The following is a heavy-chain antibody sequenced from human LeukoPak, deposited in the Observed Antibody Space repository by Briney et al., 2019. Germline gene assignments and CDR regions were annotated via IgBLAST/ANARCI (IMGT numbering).Heavy chain of an antibody. CDR2: ISSSGIAK. Sequence: GGCLRLSCAASGFIFSDTYMNWIRQAPGKGLEWVSYISSSGIAKNYADSVKGRFTISRDYSDNTVYLQMNSLRVEDTAVYYCARGLGTNYGGYCTGGGCPVYWGQGTLVTVSS. J-gene: IGHJ4*02. CDR3: ARGLGTNYGGYCTGGGCPVY. CDR1: GFIFSDTY. V-gene: IGHV3-11*04. D-gene: IGHD2-8*02.